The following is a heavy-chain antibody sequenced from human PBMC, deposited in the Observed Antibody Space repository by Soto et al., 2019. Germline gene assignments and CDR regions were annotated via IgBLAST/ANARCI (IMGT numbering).Heavy chain of an antibody. D-gene: IGHD6-19*01. Sequence: EVQLVESGGGLVQPGXSLRLSCVASGFIFTRHWMSWVRQAPGKGLEWVANIKQDGSDKYYVDSVKGRFTISRDNAKNSLYLQMNSLRVEDTAVYYCASETIAVAGTDYWGQGTLVTVSS. CDR3: ASETIAVAGTDY. CDR1: GFIFTRHW. CDR2: IKQDGSDK. V-gene: IGHV3-7*01. J-gene: IGHJ4*02.